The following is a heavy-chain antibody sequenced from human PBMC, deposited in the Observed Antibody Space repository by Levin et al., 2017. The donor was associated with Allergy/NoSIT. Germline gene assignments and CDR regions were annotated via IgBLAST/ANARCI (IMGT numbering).Heavy chain of an antibody. CDR3: ARVEVGATADY. Sequence: GESLKISCKASGYTFTSYGISWVRQAPGQGLEWMGWISGYNGNTNYAQKLQGRVTMTTDTSTSTAYMELRSLRSDDTAVYYCARVEVGATADYWGQGTLVTVSS. V-gene: IGHV1-18*01. CDR1: GYTFTSYG. J-gene: IGHJ4*02. CDR2: ISGYNGNT. D-gene: IGHD1-26*01.